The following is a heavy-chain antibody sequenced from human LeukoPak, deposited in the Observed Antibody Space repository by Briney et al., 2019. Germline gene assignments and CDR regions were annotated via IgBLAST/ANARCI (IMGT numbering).Heavy chain of an antibody. Sequence: SETLSLTCTVSGGSISSSSYYWGWIRQPPGKGLEWIRSIYYSGSTYYNPSLRSRVTISLDTSKNQFSLKLSSVTAADTAVYYCARSGGYCGSTTCHVKYFDLWGRGTLVTVSS. CDR1: GGSISSSSYY. J-gene: IGHJ2*01. CDR3: ARSGGYCGSTTCHVKYFDL. CDR2: IYYSGST. D-gene: IGHD2-2*01. V-gene: IGHV4-39*01.